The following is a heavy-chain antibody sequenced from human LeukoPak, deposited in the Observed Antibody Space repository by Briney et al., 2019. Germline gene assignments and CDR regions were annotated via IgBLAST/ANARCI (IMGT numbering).Heavy chain of an antibody. CDR1: GGTFSSYA. V-gene: IGHV1-69*13. CDR2: IIPISGTA. Sequence: SVKVSCKASGGTFSSYAISWVRQAPGQGLEWMGGIIPISGTANYAQKFQGRVTITADESTSTAYMELSSLRSEDTAVYYCIVFGDSNHWGQGTLVTVSS. D-gene: IGHD4-17*01. J-gene: IGHJ5*02. CDR3: IVFGDSNH.